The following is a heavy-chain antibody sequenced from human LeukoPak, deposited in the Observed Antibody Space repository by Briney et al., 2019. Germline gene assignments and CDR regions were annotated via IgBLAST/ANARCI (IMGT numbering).Heavy chain of an antibody. V-gene: IGHV3-23*01. CDR3: AKAESLMVYAIYDYYYYMDV. CDR1: GFTFSSYA. Sequence: PGGSLRLSCAASGFTFSSYAMSWVRQAPGKGLEWVSAISGSGGSTYYADSVKGRFTIFRDNSKNTLYLQMNSLRAEDTAVYYCAKAESLMVYAIYDYYYYMDVWGKGTTVTVSS. D-gene: IGHD2-8*01. J-gene: IGHJ6*03. CDR2: ISGSGGST.